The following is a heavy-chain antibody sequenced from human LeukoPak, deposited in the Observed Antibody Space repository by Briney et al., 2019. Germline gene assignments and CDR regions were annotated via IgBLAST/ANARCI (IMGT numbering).Heavy chain of an antibody. D-gene: IGHD3-16*01. V-gene: IGHV6-1*01. J-gene: IGHJ4*02. Sequence: SRTLSLTCALSGDSFSSNSAAWNWIRQSPSRGLEWLVTTDDRYKWYDDYAQTVKSRITINPDTYKNQFSLQLNSVTPEDTAVYYCARGGWGRFDSWGQGTLVT. CDR3: ARGGWGRFDS. CDR2: TDDRYKWYD. CDR1: GDSFSSNSAA.